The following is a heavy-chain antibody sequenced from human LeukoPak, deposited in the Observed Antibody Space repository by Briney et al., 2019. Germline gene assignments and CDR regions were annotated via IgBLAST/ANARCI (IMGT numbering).Heavy chain of an antibody. CDR3: ARTGGYSGYDWSHFDY. Sequence: PGGSLRLSCAASGFTFTNYWMSWVRQAPGKGLELVANIKQDRSEKYYVDSVKGRFTISRDNAKNSLYLQMNSLRAEDTAVYYCARTGGYSGYDWSHFDYWGQGTLVTVSS. V-gene: IGHV3-7*01. D-gene: IGHD5-12*01. J-gene: IGHJ4*02. CDR1: GFTFTNYW. CDR2: IKQDRSEK.